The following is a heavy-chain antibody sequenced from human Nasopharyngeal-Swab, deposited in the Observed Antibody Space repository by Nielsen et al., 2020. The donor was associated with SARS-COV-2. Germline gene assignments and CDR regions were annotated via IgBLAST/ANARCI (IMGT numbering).Heavy chain of an antibody. CDR2: IVVGSGNT. V-gene: IGHV1-58*02. J-gene: IGHJ2*01. D-gene: IGHD3-10*01. Sequence: SVKVSCKASGFTFTSSAMQWVRQARGQRLEWIGWIVVGSGNTNYAQKFQERVTITRDMSTSTAYMELSSLRSEDTAVYYCAAPRSHYGSGSFRGFDLWGRGTLVTVSS. CDR3: AAPRSHYGSGSFRGFDL. CDR1: GFTFTSSA.